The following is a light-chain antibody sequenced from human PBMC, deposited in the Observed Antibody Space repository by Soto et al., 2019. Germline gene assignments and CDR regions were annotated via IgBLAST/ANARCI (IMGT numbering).Light chain of an antibody. Sequence: EIVLTQSPGTLSMTTGERATVSCRASQSVSSSYLAWYQQKPGQAPRLLIYGASSRATGIPDRFSGSGSGTDFTLTISRLEPEDFAVYYCQQYGSSPWTFGQGTKVDI. CDR3: QQYGSSPWT. J-gene: IGKJ1*01. CDR2: GAS. V-gene: IGKV3-20*01. CDR1: QSVSSSY.